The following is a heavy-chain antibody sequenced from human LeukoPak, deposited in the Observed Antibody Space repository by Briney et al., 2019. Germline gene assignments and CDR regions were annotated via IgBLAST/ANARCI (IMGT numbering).Heavy chain of an antibody. D-gene: IGHD3-3*01. CDR3: ARPFWSGYSHYYYYMDV. J-gene: IGHJ6*03. CDR1: GGSFSGYY. Sequence: SETLSLTCAVSGGSFSGYYWSWIRQPPGKGLEWIGEINHSGSTNYNPSLKSRVTISVDTSKNQFSLKLSSVTAADTAVYYCARPFWSGYSHYYYYMDVWGKGTTVTVSS. CDR2: INHSGST. V-gene: IGHV4-34*01.